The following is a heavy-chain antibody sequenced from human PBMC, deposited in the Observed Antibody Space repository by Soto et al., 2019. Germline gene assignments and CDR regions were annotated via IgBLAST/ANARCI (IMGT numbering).Heavy chain of an antibody. CDR3: ARGSTSCYRSIVARCYYYGMDV. D-gene: IGHD2-2*02. J-gene: IGHJ6*02. V-gene: IGHV1-69*01. CDR1: GGTFSSYA. CDR2: IIPIFGTA. Sequence: QVQLVQSGAEVKKPGSSVKVSCKASGGTFSSYAISWVRQAPGQGLEWMGGIIPIFGTANYAQKFQGRVTITADESTSTAYMELSSLRSEDTAVYYCARGSTSCYRSIVARCYYYGMDVWGQGTTVTVSS.